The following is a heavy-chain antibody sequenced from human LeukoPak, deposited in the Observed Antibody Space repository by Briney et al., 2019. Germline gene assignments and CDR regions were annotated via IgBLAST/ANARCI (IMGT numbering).Heavy chain of an antibody. CDR2: IGGSGGST. J-gene: IGHJ4*02. Sequence: QPGGSLRLSCAASGFTFSSYAMSWVRQAPGKGLEWVSGIGGSGGSTYYADSVKGRITVSRDNSKKTLYLQMSSLRAEDTAVYYCVKDAGIYPVWYFDYWGQGTLVTVSS. D-gene: IGHD3-16*01. V-gene: IGHV3-23*01. CDR1: GFTFSSYA. CDR3: VKDAGIYPVWYFDY.